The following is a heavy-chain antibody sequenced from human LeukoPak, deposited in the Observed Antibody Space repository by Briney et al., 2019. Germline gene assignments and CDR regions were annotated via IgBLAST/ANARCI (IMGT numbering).Heavy chain of an antibody. Sequence: SETLSLTCAVYGGSFSGYYWSWIRQPPGKGLEWIGEINHRGSTNYNPSLKSRVTISVDTSKNQFSLKLSSVTAADTAVYYCARGRSLDYWGQGTLVTVSS. V-gene: IGHV4-34*01. CDR1: GGSFSGYY. CDR3: ARGRSLDY. J-gene: IGHJ4*02. CDR2: INHRGST.